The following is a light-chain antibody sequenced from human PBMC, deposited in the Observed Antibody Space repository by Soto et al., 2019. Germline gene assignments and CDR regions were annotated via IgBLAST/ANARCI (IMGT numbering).Light chain of an antibody. CDR3: QQSYNTRT. Sequence: DIQMTQFPSSLSASVGDRVTTPCRASQIISSCLNGYQQKPGKAPKLLIYAASCVHSVVPSRFSGSGGRTDFTLTISSLHPEDFATYCCQQSYNTRTFGQGTKVDI. CDR1: QIISSC. V-gene: IGKV1-39*01. CDR2: AAS. J-gene: IGKJ1*01.